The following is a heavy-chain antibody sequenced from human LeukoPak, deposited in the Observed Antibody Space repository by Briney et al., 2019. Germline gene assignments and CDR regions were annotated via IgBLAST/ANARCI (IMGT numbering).Heavy chain of an antibody. V-gene: IGHV3-7*04. D-gene: IGHD3-3*01. CDR2: IKQDGSEK. J-gene: IGHJ6*03. Sequence: GGSLRLSCAASGFTFSSYWMNWVRQAPGKGLEWVANIKQDGSEKYYVDSVKGRFTISRDNAKNSLFLQMNSLRAEDTAVYYCARGMRGPGMIFGVVTLSLYMDVWGKGTTVTVSS. CDR1: GFTFSSYW. CDR3: ARGMRGPGMIFGVVTLSLYMDV.